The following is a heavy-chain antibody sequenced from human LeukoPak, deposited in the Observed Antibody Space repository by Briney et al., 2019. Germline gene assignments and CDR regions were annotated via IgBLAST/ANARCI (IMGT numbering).Heavy chain of an antibody. CDR2: IGGSDTST. Sequence: GGSLRLSCAVSGFSVGSYGMSWARQAPGKGLEWVSSIGGSDTSTYYVDSVKGRFTISRDHSKNTLSLQMDSLRAEDSAVYYCARGAYNYGPIYWHFDLWGRGTLVTVSS. D-gene: IGHD5-18*01. CDR3: ARGAYNYGPIYWHFDL. J-gene: IGHJ2*01. V-gene: IGHV3-23*01. CDR1: GFSVGSYG.